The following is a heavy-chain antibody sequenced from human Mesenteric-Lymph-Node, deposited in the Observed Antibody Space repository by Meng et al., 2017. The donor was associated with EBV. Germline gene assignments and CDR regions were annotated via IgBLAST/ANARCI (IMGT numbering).Heavy chain of an antibody. J-gene: IGHJ5*02. CDR3: ARGFGDNNNWFGP. CDR2: IYHTGST. Sequence: QLQLQESGSGLVKPSQTLSLTCAVSGGSVSSGGHSWSWIRHPPGKGLEWIGYIYHTGSTYYNPSLKSRVTISIDTSKNQFSLKLSSVTAADTAVYFCARGFGDNNNWFGPWGQGTLVTVSS. V-gene: IGHV4-30-2*01. D-gene: IGHD4-17*01. CDR1: GGSVSSGGHS.